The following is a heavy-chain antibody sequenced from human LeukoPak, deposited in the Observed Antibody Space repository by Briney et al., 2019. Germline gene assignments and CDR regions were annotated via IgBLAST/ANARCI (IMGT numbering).Heavy chain of an antibody. J-gene: IGHJ4*02. V-gene: IGHV3-21*01. D-gene: IGHD6-6*01. CDR3: ASSSPIDY. CDR2: ISSSSSYI. Sequence: LELVSFISSSSSYIYYADSVQGRFTISRDNAKNSLYLQMNSLRAEDTAVYYCASSSPIDYWGQGTLVTVSS.